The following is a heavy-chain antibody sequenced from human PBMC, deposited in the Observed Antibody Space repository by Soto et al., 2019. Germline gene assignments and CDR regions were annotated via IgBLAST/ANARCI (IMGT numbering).Heavy chain of an antibody. V-gene: IGHV3-11*01. Sequence: GGSLRLSCAASGFTFSDCYMSWIRQAPGKGLEWLSYISSSGINKEYADSVKGRFTISRDNAKNSLYLQVNSLRADDTAVYYCARGPYSNSSPTGIDYWGQGTLVTVSS. CDR1: GFTFSDCY. CDR2: ISSSGINK. CDR3: ARGPYSNSSPTGIDY. J-gene: IGHJ4*02. D-gene: IGHD6-13*01.